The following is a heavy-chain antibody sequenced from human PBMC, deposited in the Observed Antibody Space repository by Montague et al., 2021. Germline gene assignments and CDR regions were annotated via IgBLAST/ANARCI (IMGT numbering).Heavy chain of an antibody. CDR3: ARCTVVTSHFDY. V-gene: IGHV4-39*01. D-gene: IGHD4-23*01. CDR1: GGSIRSSIFY. Sequence: SETLSLTCTVSGGSIRSSIFYWAWIRQPPGQGLEWIGNVFSSGSTYYNTSLRSRVTMSVDMSKNQFSLNLMSVTAADTAVYYCARCTVVTSHFDYWGQGTLVTVSS. J-gene: IGHJ4*02. CDR2: VFSSGST.